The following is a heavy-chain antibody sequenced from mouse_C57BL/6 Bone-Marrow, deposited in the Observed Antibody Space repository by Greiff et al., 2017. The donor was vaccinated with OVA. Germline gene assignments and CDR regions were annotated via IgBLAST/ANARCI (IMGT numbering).Heavy chain of an antibody. D-gene: IGHD2-3*01. CDR3: ARDFDGSLDY. J-gene: IGHJ2*01. V-gene: IGHV7-1*01. CDR1: GFTFSDFY. CDR2: SRNKANDYTT. Sequence: EVKLMESGGGLVQSGRSLRLSCATSGFTFSDFYMEWVRQAPGKGLEWIAASRNKANDYTTEYSASVKGRFIVSRDTSQSILYLQMNALRAEDTAIYYCARDFDGSLDYWGQGTTLTVSS.